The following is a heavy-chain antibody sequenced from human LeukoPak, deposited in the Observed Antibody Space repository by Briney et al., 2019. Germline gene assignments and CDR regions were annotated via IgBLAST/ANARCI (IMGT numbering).Heavy chain of an antibody. D-gene: IGHD2-2*01. V-gene: IGHV3-30-3*02. CDR3: AKSDCSSTSCYADYYYYGMDV. CDR2: ISYDGSNK. Sequence: GRSLRLSCAASGFTFSSYAMHWVRQAPGKGLEWVAVISYDGSNKYYADSVKGRFTISRDNSKNTLYLQMNSLRAEDTAVYYCAKSDCSSTSCYADYYYYGMDVWGQGTTVTVSS. J-gene: IGHJ6*02. CDR1: GFTFSSYA.